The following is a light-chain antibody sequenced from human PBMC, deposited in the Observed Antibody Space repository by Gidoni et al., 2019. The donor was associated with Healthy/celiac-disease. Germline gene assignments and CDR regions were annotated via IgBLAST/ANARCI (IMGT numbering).Light chain of an antibody. CDR1: QSVSSN. J-gene: IGKJ3*01. V-gene: IGKV3-15*01. CDR3: QQYNNWPLT. CDR2: GAS. Sequence: EIVMTQSPSTLSVSPGESATRACRASQSVSSNLAWYQQTPGQAPRLLIYGASTRATGIPARFSGSWSGTEFTLTISSLQSEDFAVYYCQQYNNWPLTFGPGTKVDIK.